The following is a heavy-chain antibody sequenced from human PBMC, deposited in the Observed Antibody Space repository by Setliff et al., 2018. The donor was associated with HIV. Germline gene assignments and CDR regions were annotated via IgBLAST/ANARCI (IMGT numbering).Heavy chain of an antibody. D-gene: IGHD2-21*01. V-gene: IGHV4-31*03. J-gene: IGHJ3*02. CDR3: ARAPVVPRSEAFDI. CDR2: IYYSEST. CDR1: GVSISSGGYY. Sequence: SETLSLTCTVSGVSISSGGYYWSWIRQHPGKGLEWIGYIYYSESTYYNPSLRSRLTISMDTSKNQFSLKLSSVTAADTAVYYCARAPVVPRSEAFDIWGQGTMVTVSS.